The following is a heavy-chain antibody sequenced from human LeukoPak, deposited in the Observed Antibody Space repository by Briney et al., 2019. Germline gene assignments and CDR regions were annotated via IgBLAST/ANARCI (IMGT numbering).Heavy chain of an antibody. Sequence: PAETLSLTCAVSGGSISSYYWSWIRQPPGKGLEWVGYIYNSGSTNYNPSLKSRVTISVDTSKNQSSLKLSSVTAADTAVFYCASLTTADAFDIWGQGTMVTVSS. CDR2: IYNSGST. CDR1: GGSISSYY. J-gene: IGHJ3*02. CDR3: ASLTTADAFDI. D-gene: IGHD3-22*01. V-gene: IGHV4-59*01.